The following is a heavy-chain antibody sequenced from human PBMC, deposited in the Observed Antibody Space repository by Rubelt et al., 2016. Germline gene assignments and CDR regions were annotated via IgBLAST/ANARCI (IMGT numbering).Heavy chain of an antibody. Sequence: LQLQESDPGLVKPSETLSLTCTVSGGSVSSSSCYWGWVRKPPGKGLEWIGSIYYSGGTYYNPSRKGVVTISVDTSKNQFSLKLSSVHASDTAVYYCARQYSSSWYYDYWGQGTLVTVSS. CDR1: GGSVSSSSCY. D-gene: IGHD6-13*01. CDR3: ARQYSSSWYYDY. V-gene: IGHV4-39*01. J-gene: IGHJ4*02. CDR2: IYYSGGT.